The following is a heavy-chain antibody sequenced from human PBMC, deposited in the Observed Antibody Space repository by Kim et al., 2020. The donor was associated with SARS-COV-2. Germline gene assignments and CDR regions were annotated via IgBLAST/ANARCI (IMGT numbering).Heavy chain of an antibody. J-gene: IGHJ4*02. Sequence: SETLSLTCTVSGGSISSSSYYWGWIRQPPGKGLEWIGSIYYSGSTYYNPSLKSRVTISVDTSKNQFSLKLSSVTAADTAVYYCARDLKIYIAAAGTFDYWGQGTLVTVSS. CDR1: GGSISSSSYY. D-gene: IGHD6-13*01. V-gene: IGHV4-39*07. CDR2: IYYSGST. CDR3: ARDLKIYIAAAGTFDY.